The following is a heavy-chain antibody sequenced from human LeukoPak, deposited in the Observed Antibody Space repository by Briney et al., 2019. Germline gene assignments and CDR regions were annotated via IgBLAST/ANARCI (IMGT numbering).Heavy chain of an antibody. CDR1: GFTFDDYA. J-gene: IGHJ4*02. Sequence: GGSLRLSCAASGFTFDDYAMHWVRQAPGKGLEWVSLISGDGGSTYYADSVKGRFTVSRDNSKSTLYLQMNSLRAEDTAVYYCAQPDFWGQGTLVTVSS. V-gene: IGHV3-43*02. CDR2: ISGDGGST. CDR3: AQPDF.